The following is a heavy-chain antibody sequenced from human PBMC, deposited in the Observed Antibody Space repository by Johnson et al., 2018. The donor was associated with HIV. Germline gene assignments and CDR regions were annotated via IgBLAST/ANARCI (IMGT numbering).Heavy chain of an antibody. CDR1: GFTFSDHW. CDR3: ARKGAYYDSSGYRPLDAFDI. V-gene: IGHV3-74*02. Sequence: VQLVESGGGLVQPGGSLRLSCAAPGFTFSDHWMYWVRQAPGKGLVWVSRITTDGRGTNYADSVRGRFTISRDDAKNTLYLQMNRLRAEDTAVYYCARKGAYYDSSGYRPLDAFDIWGQGTMVTVSS. J-gene: IGHJ3*02. CDR2: ITTDGRGT. D-gene: IGHD3-22*01.